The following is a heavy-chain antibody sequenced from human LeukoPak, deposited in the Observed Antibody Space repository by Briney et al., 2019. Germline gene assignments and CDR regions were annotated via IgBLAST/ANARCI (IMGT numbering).Heavy chain of an antibody. CDR3: ARDGEMATIYFDY. CDR1: GGTFSSYA. CDR2: IIPIVGIA. V-gene: IGHV1-69*04. J-gene: IGHJ4*02. Sequence: SVKVSCMASGGTFSSYAISWVRQAPGQGLEWMGTIIPIVGIANYAQKFQGRVTITADKSTSTAYMELSSLRSEDTAVYYCARDGEMATIYFDYWGQGTLVTVPS. D-gene: IGHD5-24*01.